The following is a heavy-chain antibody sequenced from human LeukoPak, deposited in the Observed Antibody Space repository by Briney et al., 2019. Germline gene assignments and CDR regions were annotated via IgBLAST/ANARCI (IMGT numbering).Heavy chain of an antibody. CDR3: ARAQYSGSCFDY. J-gene: IGHJ4*03. Sequence: PSETLSLTCTDSVGSISGYFWSWVRQAPGTGLDWIGHIYYSGATNYNPSLRSRVTISVDTSKNQFSLKLRSVTAADTAVYYCARAQYSGSCFDYWGQGTLVTVSS. D-gene: IGHD1-26*01. V-gene: IGHV4-59*13. CDR1: VGSISGYF. CDR2: IYYSGAT.